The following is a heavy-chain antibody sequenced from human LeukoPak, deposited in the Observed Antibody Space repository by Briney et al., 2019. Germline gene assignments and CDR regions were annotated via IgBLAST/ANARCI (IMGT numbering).Heavy chain of an antibody. CDR3: ATAVIRGGVAGKNRLFDY. D-gene: IGHD6-19*01. CDR1: GGTFSSYA. Sequence: SVKVSCKASGGTFSSYAISWVRQAPGQGLEWMGRIIPILGIANYAQKFQGRVTMTEDTSTDTAYMELSSLRSEDTAVYYCATAVIRGGVAGKNRLFDYWGQGTLVTVSS. V-gene: IGHV1-69*04. CDR2: IIPILGIA. J-gene: IGHJ4*02.